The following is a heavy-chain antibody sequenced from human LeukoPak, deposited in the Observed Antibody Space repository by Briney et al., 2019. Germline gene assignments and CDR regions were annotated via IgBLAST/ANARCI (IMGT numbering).Heavy chain of an antibody. D-gene: IGHD3-22*01. CDR2: ISSTSSTI. V-gene: IGHV3-48*04. CDR1: GPALSSYS. Sequence: GGSLTLSCAAAGPALSSYSVGWVRQAPGKGLAWVSYISSTSSTIYYADSVKGRFTISTDNAKNSLYLQMNSLRAEDTAVYYCARLYYYDSTGYYYPWGQGTQVTVSS. J-gene: IGHJ5*02. CDR3: ARLYYYDSTGYYYP.